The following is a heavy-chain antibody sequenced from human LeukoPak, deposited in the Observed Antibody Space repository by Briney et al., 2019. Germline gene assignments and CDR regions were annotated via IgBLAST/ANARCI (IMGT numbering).Heavy chain of an antibody. CDR3: ARDPLHYYGSGSYYILNWFDP. CDR2: INPNSGGT. CDR1: GYTFTSYY. D-gene: IGHD3-10*01. V-gene: IGHV1-2*02. J-gene: IGHJ5*02. Sequence: ASVKVSCKASGYTFTSYYMHWVRQAPGQGLEWMGWINPNSGGTNYAQKFQGRVTMTRDTSISTAYMELSRLRSDDTAVYYCARDPLHYYGSGSYYILNWFDPWGQGTLVTVSS.